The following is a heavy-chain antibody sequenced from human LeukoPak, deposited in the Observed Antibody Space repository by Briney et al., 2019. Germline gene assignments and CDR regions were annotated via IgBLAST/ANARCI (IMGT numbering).Heavy chain of an antibody. D-gene: IGHD3-16*01. Sequence: GGSLRLSCAASGFTFSDYYMSWIRQAPGKGLEWLSYISSGSSDTNYADSVKGRFTISRDNSKNTLYLQMNSLRAEDTAVYYCAREPPGGGFDYWGQGTLVTVSS. CDR1: GFTFSDYY. CDR2: ISSGSSDT. CDR3: AREPPGGGFDY. J-gene: IGHJ4*02. V-gene: IGHV3-11*06.